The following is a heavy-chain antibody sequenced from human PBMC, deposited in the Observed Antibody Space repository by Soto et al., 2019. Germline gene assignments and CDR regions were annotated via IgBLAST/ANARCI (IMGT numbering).Heavy chain of an antibody. D-gene: IGHD5-18*01. CDR1: GFTFSSYA. CDR3: AKELVDTAMVLNWFDP. V-gene: IGHV3-23*01. J-gene: IGHJ5*02. Sequence: EVQLLEFGGGLVQPGGSLRLSCAASGFTFSSYAMSWVRQAPGKGLEWVSAISGSGGSTYYADSVKGRFTISRDNSKNTLYLQMNSLRAEDTAVYYCAKELVDTAMVLNWFDPWGQGTLVTVSS. CDR2: ISGSGGST.